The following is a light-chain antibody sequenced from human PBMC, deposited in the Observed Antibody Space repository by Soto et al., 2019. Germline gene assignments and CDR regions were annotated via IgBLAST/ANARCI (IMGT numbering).Light chain of an antibody. V-gene: IGKV1-5*03. CDR1: ESISSW. CDR3: QQYNTYSRT. CDR2: KAS. Sequence: DIQMPQSPPTLSASAGDRVSITCRASESISSWLAWYQQKPGKAPKLLIYKASSLESGVPSRFSGSGSGAEFTLTISSLQPDDFATYYCQQYNTYSRTFGQGTKVDI. J-gene: IGKJ1*01.